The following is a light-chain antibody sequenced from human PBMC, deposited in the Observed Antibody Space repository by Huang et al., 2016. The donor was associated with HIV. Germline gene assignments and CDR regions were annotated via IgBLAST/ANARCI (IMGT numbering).Light chain of an antibody. Sequence: EIVLTQSPGTLSFSPGEGVILSVGARQHGSSNYVAWYQPRPGQAPRLLIYGASTRASGVPDRFRGSASGTDFTLTINKLEPEDSALYFCHQYGNSPRTFGQGTKIE. J-gene: IGKJ1*01. CDR2: GAS. CDR3: HQYGNSPRT. CDR1: QHGSSNY. V-gene: IGKV3-20*01.